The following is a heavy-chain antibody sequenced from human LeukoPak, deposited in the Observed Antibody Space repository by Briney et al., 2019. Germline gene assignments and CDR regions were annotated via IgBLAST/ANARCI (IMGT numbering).Heavy chain of an antibody. Sequence: GGSLRLSCAASGFTFSSYSMNWVRQAPGKGLEWVSYFSTSSSHIYYADSVKGRFTISRDNSKNTLYLQTNSLRAEDTAVYYCARDRGTNGDYHRGYFDYWGQGSLVTVSS. V-gene: IGHV3-21*01. CDR1: GFTFSSYS. J-gene: IGHJ4*02. D-gene: IGHD1-1*01. CDR2: FSTSSSHI. CDR3: ARDRGTNGDYHRGYFDY.